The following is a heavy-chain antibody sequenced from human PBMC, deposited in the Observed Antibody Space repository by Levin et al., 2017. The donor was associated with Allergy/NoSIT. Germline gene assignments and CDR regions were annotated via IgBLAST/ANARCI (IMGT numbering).Heavy chain of an antibody. CDR3: ARRRGATIGPFDY. D-gene: IGHD3-10*01. CDR2: VYHDGSS. CDR1: GASFSTTNW. J-gene: IGHJ4*02. Sequence: SETLSLTCAVSGASFSTTNWWSWVRQAPGQGLEWIEEVYHDGSSNYNPSLKSRLTISMDRSKNQFFLNLKSVTAADTAVYFCARRRGATIGPFDYWGQGTLVTVSS. V-gene: IGHV4-4*02.